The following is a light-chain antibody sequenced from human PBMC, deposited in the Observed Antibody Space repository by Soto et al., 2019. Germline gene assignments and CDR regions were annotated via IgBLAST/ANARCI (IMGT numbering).Light chain of an antibody. CDR3: SSYAGSSNV. V-gene: IGLV2-8*01. CDR1: SSDVGGYNY. J-gene: IGLJ1*01. Sequence: QAFLTEHPSASGSPGQSVAISCTGTSSDVGGYNYVSWYQQHPGKAPKLMIYEVNKRPSGVPDRFSGSKSGNTASLTVSGLQAEDEADYYCSSYAGSSNVFGTGTRVTVL. CDR2: EVN.